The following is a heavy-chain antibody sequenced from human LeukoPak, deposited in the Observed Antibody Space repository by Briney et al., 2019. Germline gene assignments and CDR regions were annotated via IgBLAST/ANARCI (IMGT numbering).Heavy chain of an antibody. J-gene: IGHJ4*02. V-gene: IGHV1-18*01. Sequence: GASVKVSCKASDYTFTSYGISWVRQAPGQGLEWMGRISAYNGNTNYAQKLQGRVTMTTDTSTSTAYMDLRSLRSDDTAVYYCSRGRYCSGGDCYRRPTDDHFDYWGQGTLVTVSS. CDR1: DYTFTSYG. D-gene: IGHD2-15*01. CDR3: SRGRYCSGGDCYRRPTDDHFDY. CDR2: ISAYNGNT.